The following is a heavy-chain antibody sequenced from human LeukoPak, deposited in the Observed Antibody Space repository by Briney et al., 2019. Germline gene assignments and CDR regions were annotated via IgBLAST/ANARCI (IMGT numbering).Heavy chain of an antibody. D-gene: IGHD3-22*01. J-gene: IGHJ4*01. V-gene: IGHV3-21*01. CDR1: GFTFSSYS. CDR2: ISSSGTYT. CDR3: ARAPRYDSSGYYPYYFDY. Sequence: PGGSLRLSCAASGFTFSSYSMSWVRQAPGKGLQWVSSISSSGTYTHYTDSVKGRFSISRDNAKNSLHLQLNSLRAEDTAVYYCARAPRYDSSGYYPYYFDYWGHGTLVTASS.